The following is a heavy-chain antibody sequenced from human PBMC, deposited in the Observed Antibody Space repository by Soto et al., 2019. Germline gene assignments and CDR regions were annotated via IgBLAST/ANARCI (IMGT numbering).Heavy chain of an antibody. D-gene: IGHD3-3*01. CDR3: ARDHLRFLEWNWFDP. CDR1: GYTFTSYA. CDR2: INAGNGNT. V-gene: IGHV1-3*01. J-gene: IGHJ5*02. Sequence: QVQLVQSGAEVKKPGASVKVSCKASGYTFTSYAMHWVRQAPGQRLEWMGWINAGNGNTKYSQKFQDRVTITRDTSASTAYMELSSLRSEDTAVYYCARDHLRFLEWNWFDPWGQGTLVTVSS.